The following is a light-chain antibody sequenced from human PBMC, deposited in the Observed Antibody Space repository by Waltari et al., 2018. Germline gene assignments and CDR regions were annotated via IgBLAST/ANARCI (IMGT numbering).Light chain of an antibody. CDR1: TPHTGGTH. V-gene: IGLV1-47*01. Sequence: QSALPQPTSPSAAPGQTLPLPCCLLTPHTGGTHVSVYQQLPGAAPKPLIYRNDQRPSGVPDRFSGAKSGTSASLPISGLRSEDEADYFCAAWDDSLSGPVVGGGTKLAVL. J-gene: IGLJ2*01. CDR2: RND. CDR3: AAWDDSLSGPV.